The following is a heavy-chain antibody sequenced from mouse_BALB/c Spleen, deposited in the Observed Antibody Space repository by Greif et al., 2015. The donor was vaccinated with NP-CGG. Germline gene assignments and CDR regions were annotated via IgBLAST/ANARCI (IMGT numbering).Heavy chain of an antibody. Sequence: EVNVVESGGGLVKPGGSLKLSCAASGFTFSDYYMYWVRQTPEKRLVWVATISDGGSYTYYPDSVKGRFTISRDNAKNNLYLQMSSLKSEDTAMYYCASMDYWGQGTSVTGSS. CDR3: ASMDY. CDR1: GFTFSDYY. CDR2: ISDGGSYT. V-gene: IGHV5-4*02. J-gene: IGHJ4*01.